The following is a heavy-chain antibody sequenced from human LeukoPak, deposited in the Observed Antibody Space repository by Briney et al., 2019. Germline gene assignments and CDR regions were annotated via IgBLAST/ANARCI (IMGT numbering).Heavy chain of an antibody. D-gene: IGHD3-3*01. Sequence: SETLPLTCAVYGGXFSGYYWSWIRQPPGKGLEWIGEINHSGSTNYNPSLKSRVTISVDTSKNQFSLKLSSVTAADTAVYYCARVVERFLEWSPFDYWGQGTLVTVSS. CDR1: GGXFSGYY. V-gene: IGHV4-34*01. CDR3: ARVVERFLEWSPFDY. CDR2: INHSGST. J-gene: IGHJ4*02.